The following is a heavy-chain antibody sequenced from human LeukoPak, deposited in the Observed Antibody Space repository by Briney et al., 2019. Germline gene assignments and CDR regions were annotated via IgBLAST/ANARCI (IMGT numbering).Heavy chain of an antibody. J-gene: IGHJ4*02. CDR1: GFTFSSSA. D-gene: IGHD5-18*01. Sequence: PGGSLILSCAASGFTFSSSALSWVRQAPGKGLEWVSLISGTSYDTNYADSVKGRFTISRDNSKKTVYLEMNSLRAEDTAVYYCAKERRRVDTEMVRSYYFENWGQGTLVTVSS. CDR2: ISGTSYDT. V-gene: IGHV3-23*01. CDR3: AKERRRVDTEMVRSYYFEN.